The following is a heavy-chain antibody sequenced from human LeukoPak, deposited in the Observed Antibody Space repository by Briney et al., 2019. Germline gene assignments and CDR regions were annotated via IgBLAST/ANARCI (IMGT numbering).Heavy chain of an antibody. V-gene: IGHV5-51*01. CDR3: ARRRDGYNYVGTDY. D-gene: IGHD5-24*01. J-gene: IGHJ4*02. Sequence: GESLKISCKGSGYNFTNYWIGWVRQMPGKGLEWRGIIYPGDSDTTYSPSFQGQVTISADKAISTASLQWSSLKASDTAMYYCARRRDGYNYVGTDYWGQGTLVTVSS. CDR1: GYNFTNYW. CDR2: IYPGDSDT.